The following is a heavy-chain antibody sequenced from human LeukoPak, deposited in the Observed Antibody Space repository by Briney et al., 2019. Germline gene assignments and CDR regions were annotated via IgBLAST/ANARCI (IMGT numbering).Heavy chain of an antibody. CDR3: ARGPRIMITFGDRGYCSDY. D-gene: IGHD3-16*01. CDR1: GASISSSAR. V-gene: IGHV3-7*03. CDR2: IKQDGSEK. Sequence: PSGTLSLTCAVSGASISSSARWSWVRQAPGKGLEWVANIKQDGSEKYYVDSVKGRFTISRDNAKNSLYLQMNSLRAEDTAVYYCARGPRIMITFGDRGYCSDYWGQGTLVTVSS. J-gene: IGHJ4*02.